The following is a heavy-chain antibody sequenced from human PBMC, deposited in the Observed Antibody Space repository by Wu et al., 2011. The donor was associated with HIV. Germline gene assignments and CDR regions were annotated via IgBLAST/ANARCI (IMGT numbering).Heavy chain of an antibody. D-gene: IGHD2-2*01. CDR1: GGTFSSYA. CDR3: ARSGVSAEYYFYYMND. J-gene: IGHJ6*03. CDR2: MVPMFGRQ. V-gene: IGHV1-69*14. Sequence: QVQLVQSGAEVKKPGSSVKVSCKASGGTFSSYAISWVRQAPGQGLEWMGGMVPMFGRQDHAQKFRGRVKITVDKSQTTAYMELSSLRSDDTAVYYCARSGVSAEYYFYYMNDWGKGTTVTVPS.